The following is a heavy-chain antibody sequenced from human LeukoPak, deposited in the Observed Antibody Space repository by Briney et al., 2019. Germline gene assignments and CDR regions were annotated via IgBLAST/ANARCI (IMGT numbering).Heavy chain of an antibody. D-gene: IGHD3-22*01. CDR1: GGTFSSFA. J-gene: IGHJ4*02. V-gene: IGHV1-69*13. CDR3: ARDNDSSGYLVGTFDY. Sequence: GASVKVSCKAFGGTFSSFAISWVRQAPGQGLEWMGGIIPIFGTANYAQKFQGRVTITADESTSTAYMELSSLRSEDTAVYYCARDNDSSGYLVGTFDYWGQGTLVTVSS. CDR2: IIPIFGTA.